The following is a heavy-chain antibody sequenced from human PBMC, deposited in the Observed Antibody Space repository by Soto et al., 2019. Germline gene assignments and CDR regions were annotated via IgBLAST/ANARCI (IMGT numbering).Heavy chain of an antibody. V-gene: IGHV4-59*08. Sequence: SETLSLTCTVSGGSISSYYWSWIRQPPGKGLEWIGYIYYSGSTNYNPSLKSRVTISVDTSKSQFSLKLSSVTAADTAVYYCARHEGVDYILGSYRYTIGWFDPWGQGPLVTVSS. CDR1: GGSISSYY. CDR2: IYYSGST. J-gene: IGHJ5*02. CDR3: ARHEGVDYILGSYRYTIGWFDP. D-gene: IGHD3-16*02.